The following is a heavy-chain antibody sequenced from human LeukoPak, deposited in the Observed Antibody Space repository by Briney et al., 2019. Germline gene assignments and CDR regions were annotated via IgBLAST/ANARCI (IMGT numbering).Heavy chain of an antibody. Sequence: SETLSLTCTVSGGSISSYYWSWVRQPPGKGLEWIGYIYYSGSTNYNPSLKSRVTISVDTSKNQFSLKLSSVTAADTAVYYCARVGRSSSWYPTDYWGQGTLVTVSS. D-gene: IGHD6-13*01. J-gene: IGHJ4*02. V-gene: IGHV4-59*01. CDR2: IYYSGST. CDR3: ARVGRSSSWYPTDY. CDR1: GGSISSYY.